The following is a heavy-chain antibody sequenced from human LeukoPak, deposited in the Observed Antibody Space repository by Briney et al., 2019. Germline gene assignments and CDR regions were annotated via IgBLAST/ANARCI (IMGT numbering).Heavy chain of an antibody. CDR3: ASYAKDIVVLPAASIYWYFDL. Sequence: PSETLSLTCAVYGGSFSGYYWSWIRQPPGKGLEWIGEINHSVSTNYNPSLKSRVTISVDTSKNQFSLKLSSVTAADTAVYYCASYAKDIVVLPAASIYWYFDLWGRGTLVTVSS. V-gene: IGHV4-34*01. J-gene: IGHJ2*01. D-gene: IGHD2-2*01. CDR1: GGSFSGYY. CDR2: INHSVST.